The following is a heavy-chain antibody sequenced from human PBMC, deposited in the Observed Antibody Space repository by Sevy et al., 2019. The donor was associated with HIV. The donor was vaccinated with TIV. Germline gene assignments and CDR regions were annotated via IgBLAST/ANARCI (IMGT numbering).Heavy chain of an antibody. J-gene: IGHJ5*02. CDR2: IKEDGSVK. CDR1: GFTFSSYW. CDR3: AKCLTPVTNQWSFDP. V-gene: IGHV3-7*03. Sequence: GGSLRLSCEASGFTFSSYWMSWVRQAPGKGLEWVANIKEDGSVKYYVESVKGRFTISRDNAKNSVYLQMNSLRAEDTAVYYCAKCLTPVTNQWSFDPWGQGTLVTVSS. D-gene: IGHD4-17*01.